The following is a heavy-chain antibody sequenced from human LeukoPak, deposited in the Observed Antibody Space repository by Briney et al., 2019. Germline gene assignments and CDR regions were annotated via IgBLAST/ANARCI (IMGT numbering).Heavy chain of an antibody. V-gene: IGHV4-34*01. CDR1: GGSFSGYY. CDR2: INHSGST. Sequence: SETLSLTCAVYGGSFSGYYWSWIRQPPGKGLEWIGEINHSGSTNYNPSLKSRVTISVDTSKNQFSLKLSSVTAADTAVYYCARQIRGYFDYWGQGTLVTVSS. J-gene: IGHJ4*02. CDR3: ARQIRGYFDY.